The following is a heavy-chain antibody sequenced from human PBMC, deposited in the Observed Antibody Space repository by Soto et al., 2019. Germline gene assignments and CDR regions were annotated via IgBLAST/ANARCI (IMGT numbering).Heavy chain of an antibody. CDR1: GGSISSSSYY. D-gene: IGHD6-6*01. V-gene: IGHV4-39*01. J-gene: IGHJ4*02. CDR2: IYYSGST. Sequence: QLQLQESGPGLVKPSETLSLTCTVSGGSISSSSYYWGWIRQPPGKGLEWIGSIYYSGSTYYNPSLKSRVTISVDTSKNQFSLKLSSVTAADTAVYNCARRTAARLIDYWGQGTLVTVSS. CDR3: ARRTAARLIDY.